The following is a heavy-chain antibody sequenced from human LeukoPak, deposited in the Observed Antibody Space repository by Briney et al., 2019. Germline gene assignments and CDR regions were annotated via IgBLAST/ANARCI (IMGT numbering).Heavy chain of an antibody. CDR3: GASNLFAGYFSLNY. CDR2: MYGAGST. V-gene: IGHV3-66*01. Sequence: AGGSLRLSCAASGFTVSSNYMTWVRQAPGKGLEWVSLMYGAGSTHYADSVRSRFTISRDNSKNTVYDQLNSLRAEDTAVYYCGASNLFAGYFSLNYWGQGSLVTVSS. CDR1: GFTVSSNY. J-gene: IGHJ4*02. D-gene: IGHD2-2*03.